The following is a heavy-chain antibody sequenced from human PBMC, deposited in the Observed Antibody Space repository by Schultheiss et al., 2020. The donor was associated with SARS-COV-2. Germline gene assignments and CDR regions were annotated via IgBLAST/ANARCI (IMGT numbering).Heavy chain of an antibody. J-gene: IGHJ3*02. CDR2: ISSSGSTI. V-gene: IGHV3-48*04. Sequence: GGSLRLSCAASGFTFSSYSMNWVRQAPGKGLEWVSYISSSGSTIYYADSVKGRFTISRDNAKNSLYLQMNSLRAEDTAVYYCATSLAARGAFDIWGQGTMVTVAS. CDR3: ATSLAARGAFDI. D-gene: IGHD6-6*01. CDR1: GFTFSSYS.